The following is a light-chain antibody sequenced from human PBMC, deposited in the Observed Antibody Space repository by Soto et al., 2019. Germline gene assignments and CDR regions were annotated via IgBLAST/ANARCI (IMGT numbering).Light chain of an antibody. J-gene: IGLJ1*01. Sequence: QAVVTQPASVSGSPGQSITISCTGTSSDVGGYDYVSWYQHHPGKAPKLLISDVRNRPSGVSNRFSGSKSGNTASLTISGLQAEDEADYYCNSYTSSRTLVFGPGTKLTVL. CDR2: DVR. CDR1: SSDVGGYDY. V-gene: IGLV2-14*03. CDR3: NSYTSSRTLV.